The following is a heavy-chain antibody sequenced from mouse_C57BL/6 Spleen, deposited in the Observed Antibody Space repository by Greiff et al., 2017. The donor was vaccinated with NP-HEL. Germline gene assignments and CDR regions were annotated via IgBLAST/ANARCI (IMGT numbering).Heavy chain of an antibody. J-gene: IGHJ4*01. CDR1: GYTFTSYW. CDR2: IDPSDSYT. D-gene: IGHD2-5*01. V-gene: IGHV1-69*01. Sequence: QVQLQQPGAELVMPGASVKLSCKASGYTFTSYWMHWVKQRPGQGLEWIGEIDPSDSYTNYNQKFKGKSTLTVDKSSSTAYMQLSSLTSEDSAVYYCARKRSYYSNYEAMDYWGQGTSVTVSS. CDR3: ARKRSYYSNYEAMDY.